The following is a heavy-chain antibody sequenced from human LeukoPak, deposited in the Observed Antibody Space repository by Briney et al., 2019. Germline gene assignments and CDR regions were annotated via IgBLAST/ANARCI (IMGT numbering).Heavy chain of an antibody. CDR2: IYYSGST. Sequence: SETLSLTCTVSGGSISSSSYYWGWIRQPPGKGLEWIGSIYYSGSTYYNPSLKSRVTISVDTSKNQFSLKLSSVTAADTAVYYCARHFAGIFGVAKRYFDYWGQGTLVTVSP. CDR1: GGSISSSSYY. CDR3: ARHFAGIFGVAKRYFDY. J-gene: IGHJ4*02. V-gene: IGHV4-39*01. D-gene: IGHD3-3*01.